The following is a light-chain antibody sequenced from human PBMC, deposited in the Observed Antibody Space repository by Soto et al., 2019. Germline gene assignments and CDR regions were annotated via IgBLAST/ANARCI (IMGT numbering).Light chain of an antibody. CDR2: EVS. CDR1: SSDVDAFSH. CDR3: FANAGNNNFV. J-gene: IGLJ1*01. Sequence: QSGLTQPPSASGSPGQSVTISCTGTSSDVDAFSHVSWYLQHPGRAPKLMIYEVSKRPSGVPDRFSGSKSGNTASLTVSGLQAEDEADYCFANAGNNNFVFGTGTKLTVL. V-gene: IGLV2-8*01.